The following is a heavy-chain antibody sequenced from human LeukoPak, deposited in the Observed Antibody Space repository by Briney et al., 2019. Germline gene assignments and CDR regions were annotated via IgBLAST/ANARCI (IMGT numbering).Heavy chain of an antibody. CDR1: GYTFIDYY. J-gene: IGHJ4*02. CDR3: ARDYGGNDGFDY. CDR2: INPSGGST. D-gene: IGHD4-23*01. V-gene: IGHV1-46*01. Sequence: GASVKVSCTTSGYTFIDYYMHWVRQAPGQGLEWMGIINPSGGSTSYAQKFLGRVTLTRDTSTSTVYMELSSLRSEDTAVYYCARDYGGNDGFDYWGQGTLVTVSS.